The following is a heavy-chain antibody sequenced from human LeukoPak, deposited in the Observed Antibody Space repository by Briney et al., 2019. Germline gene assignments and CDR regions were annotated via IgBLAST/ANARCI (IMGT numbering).Heavy chain of an antibody. J-gene: IGHJ4*02. Sequence: GGSLRLSCAASGFTFSSYNMNWVRQAPGKGLEWVSAISGSGGSTYYADSVKGRFTISRDNSKNTLYLQMNSLRAEDTAVYYCAKVGSSGSTVTPFDYWGQGTLVTVSS. CDR3: AKVGSSGSTVTPFDY. CDR2: ISGSGGST. V-gene: IGHV3-23*01. D-gene: IGHD6-19*01. CDR1: GFTFSSYN.